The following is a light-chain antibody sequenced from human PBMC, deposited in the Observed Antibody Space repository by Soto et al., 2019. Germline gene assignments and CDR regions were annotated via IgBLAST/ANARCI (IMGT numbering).Light chain of an antibody. CDR2: EVN. CDR3: SSYAGNNNLV. Sequence: QSALTQPPSASGSPGQSVTISCTGSSSDVGQYKFVSWYQQHPGQAPKVIIYEVNQRQPGVPDRFSGSKSGNTASLTVSGLQAEDEADYYCSSYAGNNNLVFGGGTQLTVL. V-gene: IGLV2-8*01. J-gene: IGLJ3*02. CDR1: SSDVGQYKF.